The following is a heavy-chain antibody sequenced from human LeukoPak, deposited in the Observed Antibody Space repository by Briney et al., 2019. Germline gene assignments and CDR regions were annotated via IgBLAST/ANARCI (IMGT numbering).Heavy chain of an antibody. CDR1: GYTFTSYG. J-gene: IGHJ4*02. V-gene: IGHV1-2*02. D-gene: IGHD6-13*01. CDR3: ARVNLGYSETDY. Sequence: ASVKVSCKASGYTFTSYGISWVRQAPGQGLEWMGWINPNSGGTNYAQKFQGRVTMTRDTSISTAYMELSRLRSDDTAVYYCARVNLGYSETDYWGQGTLVTVSS. CDR2: INPNSGGT.